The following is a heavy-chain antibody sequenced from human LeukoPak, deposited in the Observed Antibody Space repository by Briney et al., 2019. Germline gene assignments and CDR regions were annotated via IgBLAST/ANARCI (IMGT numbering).Heavy chain of an antibody. D-gene: IGHD2-2*01. CDR3: ARYTNCTTTSCFSSWFVP. V-gene: IGHV4-59*01. Sequence: PSETLSLTCTVSGGSISSYYWSWIRQPPGKGLEWIGYIYHSGSTKYNPSLKSGVTISLGTSKSQFSLKLSSVTAADTAVYYCARYTNCTTTSCFSSWFVPWGQGTLVTVSS. CDR1: GGSISSYY. CDR2: IYHSGST. J-gene: IGHJ5*02.